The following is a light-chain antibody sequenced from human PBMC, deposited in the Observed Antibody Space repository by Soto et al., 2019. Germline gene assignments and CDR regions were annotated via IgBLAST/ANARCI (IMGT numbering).Light chain of an antibody. V-gene: IGLV2-23*02. CDR3: CSFAGSGTYV. CDR2: EVN. CDR1: SSDVGSHNL. Sequence: QSALTQPASVSGSPGQSITISCTGTSSDVGSHNLVSWYQQHPGKAPKLIIYEVNKWPSGVSNRFSGSKSGNTASLTIFGLQTEDEADYYCCSFAGSGTYVFGTGTKVTVL. J-gene: IGLJ1*01.